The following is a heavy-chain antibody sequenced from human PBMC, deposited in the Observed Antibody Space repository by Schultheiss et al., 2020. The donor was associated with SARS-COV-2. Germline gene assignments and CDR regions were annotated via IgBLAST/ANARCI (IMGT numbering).Heavy chain of an antibody. Sequence: GGSLRLSCAASGFTFSSYWMHWVRQAPGKGLVWVSRINSDGSSTSYADSVKGRFTISRDNSKNTLYLQMNSLRAEDTAVYYCAKYPNSGYDLGDWFDPWGQGTLVTVSS. D-gene: IGHD5-12*01. CDR1: GFTFSSYW. J-gene: IGHJ5*02. CDR3: AKYPNSGYDLGDWFDP. V-gene: IGHV3-74*01. CDR2: INSDGSST.